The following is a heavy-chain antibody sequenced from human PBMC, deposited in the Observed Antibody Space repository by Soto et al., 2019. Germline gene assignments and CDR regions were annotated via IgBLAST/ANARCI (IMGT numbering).Heavy chain of an antibody. D-gene: IGHD3-10*01. CDR1: GGSFSGYY. CDR3: AREAVKSGVYGSGSYYNVYGY. Sequence: SETLSLTCAVYGGSFSGYYWSWIRQPPGKGLEWIGEINHSGSTNYNPSLKSRVTISVDTSKNQFSLKLSSVTAADTAVYYCAREAVKSGVYGSGSYYNVYGYWGQGTLVTVSS. V-gene: IGHV4-34*01. J-gene: IGHJ4*02. CDR2: INHSGST.